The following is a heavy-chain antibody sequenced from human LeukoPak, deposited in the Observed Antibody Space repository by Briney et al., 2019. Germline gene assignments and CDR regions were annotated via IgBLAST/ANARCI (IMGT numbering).Heavy chain of an antibody. CDR3: ARFDRDGYNLDY. CDR1: GGSISGYY. V-gene: IGHV4-59*01. J-gene: IGHJ4*02. D-gene: IGHD5-24*01. CDR2: IYYTGST. Sequence: SETLSLTSTVSGGSISGYYWTWIRQPPGKGLEWIGYIYYTGSTNYNPSLKSRVTISVDTSKNQFSLNLSSVTAADTALYYCARFDRDGYNLDYWGQGTLVTVSS.